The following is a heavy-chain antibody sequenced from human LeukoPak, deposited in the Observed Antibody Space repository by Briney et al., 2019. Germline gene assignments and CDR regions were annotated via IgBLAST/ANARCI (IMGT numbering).Heavy chain of an antibody. Sequence: ASVKVSCKASGYTFTSYGISWVRQAPGQGLEWMGWISAYNGNTNSAQKFQGRVTMTRDTSISTAYMELSRLRSDDTAVYYCARDREDQQLVQSDWFDPWGQGTLVTVSS. J-gene: IGHJ5*02. CDR1: GYTFTSYG. CDR2: ISAYNGNT. D-gene: IGHD6-13*01. CDR3: ARDREDQQLVQSDWFDP. V-gene: IGHV1-18*01.